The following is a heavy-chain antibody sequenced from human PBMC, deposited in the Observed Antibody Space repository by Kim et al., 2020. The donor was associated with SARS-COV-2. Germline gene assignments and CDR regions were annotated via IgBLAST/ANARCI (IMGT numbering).Heavy chain of an antibody. Sequence: GGSLRLSCAASGFTFSSYGMHWVRQAPGKGLEWVAVIWYDGSNKYYADSVKGRFTISRDNSKNTLYLQMNSLRAEDTAVYYCARGGPYYYDSSGYYTPTRYYYYGMDVWGQGTTVTVSS. J-gene: IGHJ6*02. CDR1: GFTFSSYG. V-gene: IGHV3-33*01. CDR3: ARGGPYYYDSSGYYTPTRYYYYGMDV. D-gene: IGHD3-22*01. CDR2: IWYDGSNK.